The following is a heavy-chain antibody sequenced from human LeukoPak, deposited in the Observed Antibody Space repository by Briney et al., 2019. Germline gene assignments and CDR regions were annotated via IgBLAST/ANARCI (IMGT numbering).Heavy chain of an antibody. CDR3: ARTPTVTTRAGGFDY. D-gene: IGHD4-17*01. CDR2: IYHSGST. CDR1: GYSISSGYY. V-gene: IGHV4-38-2*01. J-gene: IGHJ4*02. Sequence: SETRSLTCAVSGYSISSGYYWGWIRQPPGKGLEWIGSIYHSGSTYYNPSLKSRVTISVDTSKNQFSLKLSSVTAADTAVYYCARTPTVTTRAGGFDYWGQGTLVTVSS.